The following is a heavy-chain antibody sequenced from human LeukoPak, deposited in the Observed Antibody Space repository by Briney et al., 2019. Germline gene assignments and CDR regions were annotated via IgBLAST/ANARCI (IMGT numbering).Heavy chain of an antibody. CDR2: INPYNGDT. Sequence: ASVKVSCKASGYTFTDYYSHWVRQAPGQGLEWMGWINPYNGDTNYAQKFQGRVTLTRDMSISTAYMDLSSLQSDDTAVYFCARNEGGANYYFDFWGRGTLVTVSS. V-gene: IGHV1-2*02. J-gene: IGHJ4*02. CDR1: GYTFTDYY. D-gene: IGHD1-1*01. CDR3: ARNEGGANYYFDF.